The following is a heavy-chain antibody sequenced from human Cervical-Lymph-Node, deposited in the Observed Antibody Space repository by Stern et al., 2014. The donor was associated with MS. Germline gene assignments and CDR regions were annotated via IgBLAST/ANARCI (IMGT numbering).Heavy chain of an antibody. CDR3: TKAWDS. CDR1: GDKFISDD. Sequence: QVQLVQSGAEVRKPGASVRVSCKTSGDKFISDDNNWVRQATGQGLEWIGWMNTASGDTVYAQKFQGRLTITGDTSINTAYMELTSLSSEDSAVYYCTKAWDSWGQGTLVTVSS. V-gene: IGHV1-8*01. CDR2: MNTASGDT. J-gene: IGHJ5*01.